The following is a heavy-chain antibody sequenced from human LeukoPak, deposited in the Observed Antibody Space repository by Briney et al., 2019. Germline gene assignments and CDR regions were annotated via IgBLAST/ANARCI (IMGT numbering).Heavy chain of an antibody. Sequence: SVKVSCKASGGTFSSYAISWVRQAPGQGLEWMGGIIPILGTANYAQKFQGRVTITADESTSTAYMELSSLRSEDTAVYYCARVEGYGSGDYFDYWGQGTLVTVSS. D-gene: IGHD3-10*01. CDR3: ARVEGYGSGDYFDY. V-gene: IGHV1-69*01. CDR1: GGTFSSYA. J-gene: IGHJ4*02. CDR2: IIPILGTA.